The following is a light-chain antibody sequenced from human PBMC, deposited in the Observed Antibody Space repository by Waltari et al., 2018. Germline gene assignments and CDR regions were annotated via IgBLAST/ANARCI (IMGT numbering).Light chain of an antibody. Sequence: QSALTQPASVSGSPGQSITISCTGTSRDVGAYNSLSWYQQHPGKAPKVVIFDVSYRPSGVSIRFSGSKSGNTASLTSSGLQAEDEADYYCTSYTSSHSLVFGTGTRVTV. CDR2: DVS. CDR1: SRDVGAYNS. V-gene: IGLV2-14*03. CDR3: TSYTSSHSLV. J-gene: IGLJ1*01.